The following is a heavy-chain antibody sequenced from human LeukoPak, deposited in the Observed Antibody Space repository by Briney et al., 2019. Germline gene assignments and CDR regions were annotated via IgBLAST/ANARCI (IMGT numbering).Heavy chain of an antibody. CDR1: GGSFSGYY. CDR3: ARDSSSSGFDY. D-gene: IGHD6-6*01. V-gene: IGHV4-34*01. J-gene: IGHJ4*02. Sequence: SETLSLTCAVYGGSFSGYYWSWIRQPPGKGLEWIGEINHSGSTNYNPSLKSRVTISVDTSKNQFSLKLSSVTAADTAVYYCARDSSSSGFDYWGQGTLVTVSS. CDR2: INHSGST.